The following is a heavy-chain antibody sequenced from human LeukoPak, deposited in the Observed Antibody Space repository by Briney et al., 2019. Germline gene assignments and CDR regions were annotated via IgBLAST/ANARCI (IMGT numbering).Heavy chain of an antibody. J-gene: IGHJ4*02. CDR1: GYSFTTYW. V-gene: IGHV5-51*01. D-gene: IGHD3/OR15-3a*01. CDR3: ARRGLGYYFDY. CDR2: IYPGDSDT. Sequence: GESLKISCQGSGYSFTTYWIGWVRQMPGKGLEWMGVIYPGDSDTRYSPSFQGQVAISADKSISTAYLQWSSLKASDTAMYYCARRGLGYYFDYWGQGSLVTVSS.